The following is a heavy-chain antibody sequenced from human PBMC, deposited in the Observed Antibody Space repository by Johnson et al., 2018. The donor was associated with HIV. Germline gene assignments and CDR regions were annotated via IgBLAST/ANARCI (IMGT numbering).Heavy chain of an antibody. D-gene: IGHD3-3*01. J-gene: IGHJ3*02. V-gene: IGHV3-23*04. CDR1: GFTFSSYA. CDR3: TTSCITSFGVVVCAFDI. CDR2: ISGSGGST. Sequence: VQLVESGGGVVQPGRSLRLSCAASGFTFSSYAMSWVRQAPGKGLEWVSAISGSGGSTYYADSVKGRFTISRDNSKNTLYLQMNSLKTEDTAVYYCTTSCITSFGVVVCAFDIWGQGTMVTVSS.